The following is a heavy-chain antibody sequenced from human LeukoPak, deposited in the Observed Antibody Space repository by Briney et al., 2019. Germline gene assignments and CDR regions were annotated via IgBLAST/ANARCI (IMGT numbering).Heavy chain of an antibody. J-gene: IGHJ5*02. Sequence: GASVKVSCKASGYTFTSYYMHWVRRAPGQGLEWMGIINPTGGSTTYAQKFQGRVTMTRDTSISTAYMELSRLRSDDTAVYYCARGAAAGLYNWFDPWGQGTLVTVSS. CDR3: ARGAAAGLYNWFDP. D-gene: IGHD6-13*01. CDR2: INPTGGST. V-gene: IGHV1-46*01. CDR1: GYTFTSYY.